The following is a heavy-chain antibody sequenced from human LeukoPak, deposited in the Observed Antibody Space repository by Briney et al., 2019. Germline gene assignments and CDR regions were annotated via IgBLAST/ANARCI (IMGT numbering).Heavy chain of an antibody. CDR1: GYTFSGHY. CDR3: AKDRARVATMVDGFEV. Sequence: ASVTVSCKASGYTFSGHYIHWVRQAPGQGLEWIGWISPDSGASKYAQRFQGRVIMTRDTSISTAYMELSSLRSDDTAVYYCAKDRARVATMVDGFEVWGQGTMVTVS. J-gene: IGHJ3*01. V-gene: IGHV1-2*02. CDR2: ISPDSGAS. D-gene: IGHD5-12*01.